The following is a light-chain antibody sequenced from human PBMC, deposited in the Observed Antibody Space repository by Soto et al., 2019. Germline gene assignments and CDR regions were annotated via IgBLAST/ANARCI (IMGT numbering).Light chain of an antibody. V-gene: IGLV2-14*03. J-gene: IGLJ1*01. CDR3: SSLTPGHTNV. Sequence: QYALTQPASVSGSPGQSITISCTGTSSDIGHYDYFSWYQQHPGKAPKLMIYHVTYRPSGVSNRYSGSKFANSAALTISGLEIADGADYNCSSLTPGHTNVSGGGTRLTV. CDR1: SSDIGHYDY. CDR2: HVT.